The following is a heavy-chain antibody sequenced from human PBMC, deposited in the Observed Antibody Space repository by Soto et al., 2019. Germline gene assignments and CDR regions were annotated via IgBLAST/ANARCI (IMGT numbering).Heavy chain of an antibody. J-gene: IGHJ4*02. CDR3: ATDPVAVTGSFIDS. CDR2: ISYDGRET. CDR1: GFTFSSYG. Sequence: PGGSLRLSCAASGFTFSSYGMHWVRQAPGKGLEWLSVISYDGRETHYADSVEGRFIISRDSSKKTAYLQMNSLRGDDTAVYFCATDPVAVTGSFIDSWGQGTLVTVSS. D-gene: IGHD2-21*02. V-gene: IGHV3-30*19.